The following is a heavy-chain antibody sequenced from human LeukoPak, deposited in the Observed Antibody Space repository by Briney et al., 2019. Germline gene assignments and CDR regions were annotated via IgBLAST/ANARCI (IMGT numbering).Heavy chain of an antibody. D-gene: IGHD6-19*01. CDR3: VTGIYNGWYYFDS. CDR2: INPNSGGT. J-gene: IGHJ4*02. V-gene: IGHV1-2*04. Sequence: ASVKVSCKASGYTFTGYYMHWVRQAPGQGLEWMGWINPNSGGTNYAQKFQGWVTMTRDTSISTAYMELSRLRSDDTAVYYCVTGIYNGWYYFDSWGQGTLVTVSS. CDR1: GYTFTGYY.